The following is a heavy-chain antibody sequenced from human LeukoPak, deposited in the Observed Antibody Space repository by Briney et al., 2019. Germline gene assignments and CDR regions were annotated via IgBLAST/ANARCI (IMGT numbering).Heavy chain of an antibody. Sequence: GGSLRLSCAASGFTFSSHAMSWVRQAPAKGLEWVSGIRYDGSNTFYADSVKGRFTISRDNSRDTLYLQMNSLRAEDTAVYYCAKRGDVWSDSYAFAMDVWGQGTTVTVSS. CDR1: GFTFSSHA. CDR2: IRYDGSNT. CDR3: AKRGDVWSDSYAFAMDV. V-gene: IGHV3-23*01. J-gene: IGHJ6*02. D-gene: IGHD3-3*01.